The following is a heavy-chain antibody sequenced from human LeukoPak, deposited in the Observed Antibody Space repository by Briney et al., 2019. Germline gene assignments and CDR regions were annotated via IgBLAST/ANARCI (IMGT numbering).Heavy chain of an antibody. V-gene: IGHV3-11*04. D-gene: IGHD6-13*01. J-gene: IGHJ4*02. CDR2: ISGSGSDI. CDR3: ASLRSSSWYDHFDY. CDR1: GFSFSNSY. Sequence: PGGSLRLSCVVSGFSFSNSYMTWIRQTPGKGLESLAYISGSGSDIYYADSVKGRFTISRDNAKNSLYLQMNSLRAEDTAVYYCASLRSSSWYDHFDYWGQGTLVTVSS.